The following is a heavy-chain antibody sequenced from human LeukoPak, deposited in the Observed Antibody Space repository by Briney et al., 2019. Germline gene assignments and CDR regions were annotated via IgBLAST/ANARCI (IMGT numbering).Heavy chain of an antibody. CDR1: GGSINSGNDY. V-gene: IGHV4-61*02. CDR3: ARHTSSTWYFYAFDI. J-gene: IGHJ3*02. D-gene: IGHD6-13*01. Sequence: SQTLSLTCTVSGGSINSGNDYWSWIRQPAGKELEWIGRIYTSGSTNYNPSLKSRVPISVDTSKNQFSLKLSSVTAADTAVYYCARHTSSTWYFYAFDIWGQGTMVTVSS. CDR2: IYTSGST.